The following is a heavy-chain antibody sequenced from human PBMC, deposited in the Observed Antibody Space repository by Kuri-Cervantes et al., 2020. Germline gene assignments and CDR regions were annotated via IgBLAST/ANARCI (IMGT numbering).Heavy chain of an antibody. CDR2: IRYDGSNK. CDR3: ARDLYDSSGYYHDAFDI. V-gene: IGHV3-30*02. J-gene: IGHJ3*02. CDR1: GFTFSSYG. Sequence: GESLKISCAACGFTFSSYGMHWVRQAPGKGLEWEAFIRYDGSNKYYADSVKGRFTISRDNAKNSLYLQMNSLRAEDTAVYYCARDLYDSSGYYHDAFDIWGQGTMVTVSS. D-gene: IGHD3-22*01.